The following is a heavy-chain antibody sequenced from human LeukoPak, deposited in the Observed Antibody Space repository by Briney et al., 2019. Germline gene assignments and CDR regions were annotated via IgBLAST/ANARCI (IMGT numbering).Heavy chain of an antibody. J-gene: IGHJ4*02. CDR1: GFIFTSYA. CDR2: ISYDGTNK. Sequence: PGRSLRLSCAASGFIFTSYAMHWVRQAPGKGLEWVAVISYDGTNKYYADSVKGRFTISKDTSKNTLYLQMSGLRAEDTAIYYCAKRGSKWDLDNWGQGTLVTVSS. V-gene: IGHV3-33*05. CDR3: AKRGSKWDLDN. D-gene: IGHD1-26*01.